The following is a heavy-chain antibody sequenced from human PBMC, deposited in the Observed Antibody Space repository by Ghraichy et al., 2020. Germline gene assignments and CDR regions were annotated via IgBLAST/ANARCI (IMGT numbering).Heavy chain of an antibody. CDR2: INSDGSDT. V-gene: IGHV3-74*01. CDR3: ASLGGGNYFGY. D-gene: IGHD1-26*01. J-gene: IGHJ4*02. Sequence: GGSLRLSCAASGFTFSNWWMHWVRQAPGKGLVWVSRINSDGSDTTYADSVKGLFTISRDNAKNTIYLQMNSLRAEDTAVYYCASLGGGNYFGYWGQGTLVTVSS. CDR1: GFTFSNWW.